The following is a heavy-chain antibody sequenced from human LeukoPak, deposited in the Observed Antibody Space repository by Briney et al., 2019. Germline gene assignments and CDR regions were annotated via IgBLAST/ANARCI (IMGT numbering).Heavy chain of an antibody. V-gene: IGHV4-4*02. J-gene: IGHJ3*02. D-gene: IGHD5-12*01. CDR3: ARHTRPGNSGYENAFDI. Sequence: SETLSLTCDVSGGSVTSTNWWTWVRQPPGKGLEWIGEVHLDGRTNYNPSLKSRLIMSVDLPENHISLKLTSVTAADTAVYYCARHTRPGNSGYENAFDIWGQGTMVTVSS. CDR1: GGSVTSTNW. CDR2: VHLDGRT.